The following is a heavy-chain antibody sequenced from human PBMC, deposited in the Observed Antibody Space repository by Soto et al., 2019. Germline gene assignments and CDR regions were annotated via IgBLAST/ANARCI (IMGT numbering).Heavy chain of an antibody. Sequence: AFLRHWYANRGVKVSRYAMSWVRQAPGKGLEWVSAISGSGGSTYYADSVKGRFTISRDNSKNTLYLQMNSLRAEDTAVYYCAKGIHWGQGTLVTVSS. CDR3: AKGIH. CDR2: ISGSGGST. V-gene: IGHV3-23*01. CDR1: GVKVSRYA. J-gene: IGHJ4*02.